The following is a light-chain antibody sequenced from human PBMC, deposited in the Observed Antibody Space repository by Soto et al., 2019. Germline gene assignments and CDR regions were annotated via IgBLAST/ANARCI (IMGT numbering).Light chain of an antibody. CDR3: QQYGSSGT. CDR2: DAS. V-gene: IGKV1-5*01. Sequence: DIHMTQSPSTLSASVGDRVTISCRASQNIFTYLAWYQQKPGKAPKLLIFDASTLQSGVPPRFSGSGSGTDFTLTISRLEPEDFAVYYCQQYGSSGTFGQGTKVDIK. J-gene: IGKJ1*01. CDR1: QNIFTY.